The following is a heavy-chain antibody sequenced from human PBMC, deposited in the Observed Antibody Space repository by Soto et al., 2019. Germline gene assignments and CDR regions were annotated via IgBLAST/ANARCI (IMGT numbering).Heavy chain of an antibody. CDR3: AREGHRNYDFWSGYYLRNYYYGMDV. J-gene: IGHJ6*02. V-gene: IGHV4-30-4*01. CDR1: GGSISSGDYY. Sequence: PSETLSLTCTVSGGSISSGDYYWSWIRQPPGKGLEWIGYIYYSGSTYYNPSLKSRVTISVDTSKNQFSLKLSSVTAADTAVYYRAREGHRNYDFWSGYYLRNYYYGMDVWGQGTTVTVSS. D-gene: IGHD3-3*01. CDR2: IYYSGST.